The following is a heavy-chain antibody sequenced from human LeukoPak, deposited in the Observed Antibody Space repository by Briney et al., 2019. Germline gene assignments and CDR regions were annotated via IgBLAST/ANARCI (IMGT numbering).Heavy chain of an antibody. CDR3: ARERFLSV. CDR1: GFTFSTYW. V-gene: IGHV3-7*01. D-gene: IGHD3-16*02. Sequence: GGSQRLFCAASGFTFSTYWMTWARLAAGKGPECLAKIKQDGSEKYHMDSVKGRFNISRDNAKNSLYLQMNSLRDEDTAVYYCARERFLSVWGKGTTVTVSS. CDR2: IKQDGSEK. J-gene: IGHJ6*04.